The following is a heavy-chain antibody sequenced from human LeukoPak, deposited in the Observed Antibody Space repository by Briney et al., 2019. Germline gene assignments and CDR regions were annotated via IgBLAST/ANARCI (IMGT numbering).Heavy chain of an antibody. CDR2: FNPIGGGT. V-gene: IGHV1-46*01. Sequence: ASVKVSCKASGYTYTSNYLHWVRQAPGQGLEWMGRFNPIGGGTIYAQQFQGRVSMTGDTSTSTVYMELSSLRSDDSAVYYCARVRLRFGAFDIWGQGTLVTVSS. CDR1: GYTYTSNY. D-gene: IGHD2-15*01. CDR3: ARVRLRFGAFDI. J-gene: IGHJ3*02.